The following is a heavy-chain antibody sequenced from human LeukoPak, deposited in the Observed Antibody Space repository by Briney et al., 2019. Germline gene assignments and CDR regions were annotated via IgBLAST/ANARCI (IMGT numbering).Heavy chain of an antibody. J-gene: IGHJ6*03. CDR3: ARADILTGYYTPPGFYYYYYYYMGV. Sequence: PSQTLSLTCTVSGDSISSGDYYWSWIRQPPGKGLEWIGYIYYSGSTNYNPSLKSRVTISVDTSKNQFSLKLSSVTAADTAVYYCARADILTGYYTPPGFYYYYYYYMGVWGKGTTVTISS. D-gene: IGHD3-9*01. CDR2: IYYSGST. V-gene: IGHV4-61*08. CDR1: GDSISSGDYY.